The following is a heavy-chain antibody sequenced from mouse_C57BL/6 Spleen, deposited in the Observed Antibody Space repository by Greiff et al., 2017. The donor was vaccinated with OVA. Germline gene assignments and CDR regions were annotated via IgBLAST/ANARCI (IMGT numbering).Heavy chain of an antibody. V-gene: IGHV5-17*01. CDR1: GFTFSDYG. CDR2: ISSGSSTI. Sequence: EVKLMESGGGLVKPGGSLKLSCAASGFTFSDYGMHWVRQAPEKGLEWVAYISSGSSTIYYADTVKGRFTISRDNAKNTLFLQMTSLRSEDTAMYYCAAGTSAWFAYWAKGLGSLSLQ. CDR3: AAGTSAWFAY. D-gene: IGHD4-1*01. J-gene: IGHJ3*01.